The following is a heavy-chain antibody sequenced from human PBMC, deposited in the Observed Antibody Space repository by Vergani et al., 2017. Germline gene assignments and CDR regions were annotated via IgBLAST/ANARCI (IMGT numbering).Heavy chain of an antibody. D-gene: IGHD4-11*01. CDR2: IYPGDSDT. CDR3: ARLEGVYSNAYYYYGMDV. Sequence: EVQLVQSGAEVKKPGESLKISCKGSGYSFTSYWIGWVRQMPGKGLEWMGIIYPGDSDTRYSPSFQGQVTISADKSISTAYLQWGSLKASDTAMYYCARLEGVYSNAYYYYGMDVWGQGTTVTVSS. J-gene: IGHJ6*02. V-gene: IGHV5-51*01. CDR1: GYSFTSYW.